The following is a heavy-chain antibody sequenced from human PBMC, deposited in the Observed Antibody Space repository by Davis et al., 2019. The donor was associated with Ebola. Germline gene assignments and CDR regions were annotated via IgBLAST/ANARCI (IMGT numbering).Heavy chain of an antibody. CDR2: IYSGDSDS. J-gene: IGHJ4*02. CDR3: ARQESLYGWSDY. CDR1: GYSFISYW. V-gene: IGHV5-51*01. D-gene: IGHD3-10*01. Sequence: KVSCKGSGYSFISYWIAWVRQMPGKGPEWMGIIYSGDSDSRYSPSFEGQVTISVDRSITTAYLQWRSLRASDTAIYYCARQESLYGWSDYWGQGTLVTVSS.